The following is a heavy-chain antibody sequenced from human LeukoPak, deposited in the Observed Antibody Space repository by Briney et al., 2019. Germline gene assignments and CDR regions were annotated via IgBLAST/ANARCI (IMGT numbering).Heavy chain of an antibody. D-gene: IGHD2-2*02. J-gene: IGHJ5*02. CDR2: INPNSGGT. CDR1: GYTFTGYY. CDR3: ARDRGYCSSTSCYTGWFDP. Sequence: ASVKVSCKASGYTFTGYYMHWVRQAPGQGLEWMGWINPNSGGTNYAQKFQGRVTMTGDTSISTAYMELSRLRSDDTAVYYCARDRGYCSSTSCYTGWFDPWGQGTLVTVSS. V-gene: IGHV1-2*02.